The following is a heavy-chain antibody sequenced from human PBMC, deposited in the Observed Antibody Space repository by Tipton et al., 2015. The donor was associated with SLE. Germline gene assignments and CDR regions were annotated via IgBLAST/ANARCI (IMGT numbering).Heavy chain of an antibody. J-gene: IGHJ6*02. CDR3: VRYMTKVTPYNYYGLDV. CDR1: GGSISTYY. Sequence: TLSLTCTVSGGSISTYYWSWIWQPPGKGLEWIGYVHNSGSSDYNPSLKSRVTFSVDTSKNQVSLKLTSVTAADTALYYCVRYMTKVTPYNYYGLDVWGQGTTVIVSS. CDR2: VHNSGSS. D-gene: IGHD4-17*01. V-gene: IGHV4-59*08.